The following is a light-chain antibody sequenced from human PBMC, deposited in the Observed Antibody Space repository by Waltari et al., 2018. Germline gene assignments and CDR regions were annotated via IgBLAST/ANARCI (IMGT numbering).Light chain of an antibody. Sequence: SALPQPRSVSVSPGQSVTTPSPGTTNDLGSSNYFPWYQHHPGKAPKLIILDVTKRPSGVPDRLSGSKSGNTASLTISGLRAEDEAEYYCCSYAGSYTWVFGGGTKLTVV. CDR1: TNDLGSSNY. J-gene: IGLJ3*02. CDR3: CSYAGSYTWV. CDR2: DVT. V-gene: IGLV2-11*01.